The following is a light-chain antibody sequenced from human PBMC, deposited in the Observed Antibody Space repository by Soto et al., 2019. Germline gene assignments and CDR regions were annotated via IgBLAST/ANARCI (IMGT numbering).Light chain of an antibody. Sequence: EIVLTQSPGTLSLSPGERATVSCRASQSISSTYLTWYHQRPGQAPRLLIYDASRRDTGIPDRVSGSGSGTDFSLTISSLEPEDLAVYYCQHYDSAPWTFGLGTKVEIK. V-gene: IGKV3-20*01. CDR1: QSISSTY. CDR2: DAS. J-gene: IGKJ1*01. CDR3: QHYDSAPWT.